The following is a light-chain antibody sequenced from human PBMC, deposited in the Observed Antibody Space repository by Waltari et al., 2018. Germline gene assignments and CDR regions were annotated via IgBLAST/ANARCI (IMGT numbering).Light chain of an antibody. Sequence: EIVLTQSPGTLSLSPGERATLSCRPSQSVSRSLAWYQQKPGQAPRLLIFYASRRATGIPDRFSVNGYGTDFSLTINRLEPEDCAVYYCQKYVSLPATFGQGTKVEI. J-gene: IGKJ1*01. CDR3: QKYVSLPAT. CDR2: YAS. CDR1: QSVSRS. V-gene: IGKV3-20*01.